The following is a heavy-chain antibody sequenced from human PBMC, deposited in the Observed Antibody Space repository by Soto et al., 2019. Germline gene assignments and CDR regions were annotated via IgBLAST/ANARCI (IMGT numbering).Heavy chain of an antibody. Sequence: QVTLKESGPVLVKPTEPLTLTCTVSGFSLSNARMGVSWIRQPPGKALEWLVHIFSNDEKSYSTSLKSRLTISKDTSKSQVVLTMTNMDPVDTATYYCARIQAAMDVWGQGTTVTVSS. D-gene: IGHD6-13*01. V-gene: IGHV2-26*01. CDR2: IFSNDEK. CDR1: GFSLSNARMG. CDR3: ARIQAAMDV. J-gene: IGHJ6*02.